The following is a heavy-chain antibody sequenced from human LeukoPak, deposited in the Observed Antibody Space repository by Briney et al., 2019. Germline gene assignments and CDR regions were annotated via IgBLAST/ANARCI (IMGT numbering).Heavy chain of an antibody. CDR3: ARSGELDYYYGMDV. Sequence: GASVKVSCKASGYTFTGYYIHWVRQAPGQGLEWMGWINPTSGGTKYAQKFQGRVTMTRDTSISTAYMELSRLRADDTAVFYCARSGELDYYYGMDVWGQGTTVTVSS. CDR2: INPTSGGT. CDR1: GYTFTGYY. V-gene: IGHV1-2*02. J-gene: IGHJ6*02. D-gene: IGHD3-16*01.